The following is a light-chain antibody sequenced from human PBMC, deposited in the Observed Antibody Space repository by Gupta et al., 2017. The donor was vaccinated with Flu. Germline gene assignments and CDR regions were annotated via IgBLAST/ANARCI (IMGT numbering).Light chain of an antibody. Sequence: GTSSDVGSYNLVSWYQQHPGKAPKLMIYEVSKRPSGVSNRFSGSKSGNTASLTISGLQAEDEADYYCCSYAGSSIPFGGGTKLTVL. CDR3: CSYAGSSIP. V-gene: IGLV2-23*02. CDR1: SSDVGSYNL. J-gene: IGLJ3*02. CDR2: EVS.